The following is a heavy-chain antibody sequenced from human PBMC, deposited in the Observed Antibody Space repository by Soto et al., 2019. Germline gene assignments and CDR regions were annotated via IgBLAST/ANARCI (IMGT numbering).Heavy chain of an antibody. CDR1: GYTFTSYT. CDR3: ARVVGALGHWFDP. J-gene: IGHJ5*02. Sequence: QVQLVQSGAEVKEPGASVKVSCKASGYTFTSYTISWVRQAPGQGLEWMGRISPYNGNTNNPQKLQGRVTMTTDTSTSIAYMELRSLRSDDTAVYYCARVVGALGHWFDPWGQGTLVTVSS. V-gene: IGHV1-18*01. CDR2: ISPYNGNT. D-gene: IGHD1-26*01.